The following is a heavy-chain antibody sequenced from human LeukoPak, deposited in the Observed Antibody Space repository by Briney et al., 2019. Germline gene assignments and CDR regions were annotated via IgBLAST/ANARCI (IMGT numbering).Heavy chain of an antibody. J-gene: IGHJ4*02. CDR3: AVLNYYDSSGYYPDY. CDR2: ISGSGGST. CDR1: GFTFSSYA. Sequence: GGSLRLSCAASGFTFSSYAMSWVRQAPGKGLEWVSAISGSGGSTYYADSVKGRFTISRDNSKNTLYLQMNSLRAEDTAVYYCAVLNYYDSSGYYPDYWGQGTLVTVSS. D-gene: IGHD3-22*01. V-gene: IGHV3-23*01.